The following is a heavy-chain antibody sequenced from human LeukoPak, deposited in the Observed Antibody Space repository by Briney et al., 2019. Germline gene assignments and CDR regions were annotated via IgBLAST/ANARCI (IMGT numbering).Heavy chain of an antibody. D-gene: IGHD3-10*01. CDR3: ARHSKDYGSGSYSEPFDV. CDR2: IHYTGAT. J-gene: IGHJ4*02. Sequence: SETLSLTCTVSGYSIGSRNYYWGWIRQPPGKGLEWIGTIHYTGATYYNPSLKGRLTMFVDRSKNQFSLKMRSLTAADAALYFCARHSKDYGSGSYSEPFDVWGQGSLVVVSS. V-gene: IGHV4-39*01. CDR1: GYSIGSRNYY.